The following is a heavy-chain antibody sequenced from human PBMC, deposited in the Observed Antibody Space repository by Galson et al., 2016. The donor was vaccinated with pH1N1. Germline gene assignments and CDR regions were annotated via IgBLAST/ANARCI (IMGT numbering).Heavy chain of an antibody. CDR1: GFSFSSYG. J-gene: IGHJ4*02. CDR2: IWYDGTKQ. CDR3: ARGYDFPNGYFHYFDN. Sequence: SLRLSCAASGFSFSSYGMHWVRQAPGKGLEWLALIWYDGTKQNYGDSVKGRVTISRDNSKNTLYLQLNSLRVEDTAVYFCARGYDFPNGYFHYFDNWGQGTLVTVSS. D-gene: IGHD3-3*01. V-gene: IGHV3-33*01.